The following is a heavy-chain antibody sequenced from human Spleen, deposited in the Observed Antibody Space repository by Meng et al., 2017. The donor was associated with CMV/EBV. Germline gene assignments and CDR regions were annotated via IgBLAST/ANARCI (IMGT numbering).Heavy chain of an antibody. D-gene: IGHD6-19*01. CDR2: VSRDGSNK. CDR3: ARERQWLVHYYYYGMDV. V-gene: IGHV3-30*04. CDR1: GFTFSSKT. J-gene: IGHJ6*02. Sequence: GGSLRLSCVASGFTFSSKTIHWVRQAPGKGLEWVASVSRDGSNKYYADSVKGRFTISRDNSKNTLYLQMNSLRAEDTAVYYCARERQWLVHYYYYGMDVWGQGTTVTVSS.